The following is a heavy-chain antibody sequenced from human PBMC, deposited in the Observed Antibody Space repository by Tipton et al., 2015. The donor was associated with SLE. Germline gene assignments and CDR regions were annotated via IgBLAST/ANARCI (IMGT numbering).Heavy chain of an antibody. V-gene: IGHV3-66*02. Sequence: SLRLSCAASGFTVSSNYMSWVRQAPGKGLEWVSVIYSGGSTYYADSVKGRFTISRDNSKNTLYLQMNSLRAEDTAVYYCAREAPGYSSGRGLCYYYYMDVWGKGTTVTVSS. CDR2: IYSGGST. J-gene: IGHJ6*03. CDR3: AREAPGYSSGRGLCYYYYMDV. CDR1: GFTVSSNY. D-gene: IGHD6-25*01.